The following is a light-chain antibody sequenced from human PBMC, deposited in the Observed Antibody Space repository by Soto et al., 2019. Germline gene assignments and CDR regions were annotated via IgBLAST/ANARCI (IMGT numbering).Light chain of an antibody. J-gene: IGLJ1*01. CDR2: EVS. V-gene: IGLV2-14*01. Sequence: QSALTQPASVSGSPGQSITISCTGTSSDVGAYIYVSWYQHQPGKAPKLMIYEVSNRPSGVSNRFSGSKSGNTASLTISGLQAEDEADYYCSSYTSSSTLYVFGTGTQLTV. CDR3: SSYTSSSTLYV. CDR1: SSDVGAYIY.